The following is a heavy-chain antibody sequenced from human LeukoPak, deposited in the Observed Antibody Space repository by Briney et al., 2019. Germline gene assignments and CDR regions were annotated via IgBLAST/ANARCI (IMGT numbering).Heavy chain of an antibody. Sequence: GGSLRLSCAASGFSFRDYWMHWVRQVPGKGLVWVSRINTSGSSTTYADYVKGRFTISRDNAKNTLYLQMDSLRAEDTGVYYCARSNHADDFWGQGTLVTVSS. CDR1: GFSFRDYW. D-gene: IGHD1-14*01. CDR2: INTSGSST. V-gene: IGHV3-74*03. CDR3: ARSNHADDF. J-gene: IGHJ4*02.